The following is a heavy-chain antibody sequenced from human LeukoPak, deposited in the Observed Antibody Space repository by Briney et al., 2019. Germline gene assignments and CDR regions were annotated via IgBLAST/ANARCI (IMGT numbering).Heavy chain of an antibody. CDR1: GFTFSTYS. Sequence: GGSLRLSCAVSGFTFSTYSMNWVRQAPGKGLEWVSYISSSSDTIYYADSVKGRFTISRDNAKNSLYLQMNSLRAEDTAVYYCAKGDQRVVPAAMVDYWGQGTLVTVSS. J-gene: IGHJ4*02. D-gene: IGHD2-2*01. V-gene: IGHV3-48*04. CDR2: ISSSSDTI. CDR3: AKGDQRVVPAAMVDY.